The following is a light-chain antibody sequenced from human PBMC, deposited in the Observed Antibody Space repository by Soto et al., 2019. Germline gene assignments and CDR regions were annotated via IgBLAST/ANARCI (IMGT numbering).Light chain of an antibody. V-gene: IGLV1-36*01. CDR1: SSNIGNNA. CDR3: AAWDDSVNGRL. Sequence: QSVLTQPPSVSEAPRQRVTISCSGSSSNIGNNAENWYQQLPGKAPKLLIYYDDLLPSGVSDRFSGSKSGTSASLAISGLQSENEADYYCAAWDDSVNGRLFGGGIKRSVL. CDR2: YDD. J-gene: IGLJ2*01.